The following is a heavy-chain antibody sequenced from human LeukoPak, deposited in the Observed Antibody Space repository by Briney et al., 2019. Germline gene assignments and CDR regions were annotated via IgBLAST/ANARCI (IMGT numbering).Heavy chain of an antibody. D-gene: IGHD3-16*02. Sequence: SETLSLTCTVSGDSIRRDNYYWGWIRQPPGKGLEWVGSIYYSGSTYYNPSLKSRVSISVDPSKSQFSLKLTSVTAADTAVYYCATHPLLDYWGQGSLVTVSS. CDR2: IYYSGST. J-gene: IGHJ4*02. CDR1: GDSIRRDNYY. V-gene: IGHV4-39*01. CDR3: ATHPLLDY.